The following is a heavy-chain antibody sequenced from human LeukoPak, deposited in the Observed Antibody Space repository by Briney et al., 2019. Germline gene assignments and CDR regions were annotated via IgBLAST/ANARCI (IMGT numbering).Heavy chain of an antibody. CDR3: ARDSKPSSGWYQSIDY. D-gene: IGHD6-19*01. CDR2: ISYDGSNK. Sequence: PGGSLRLSCAASGFTFSSYAMHWVRQAPGKGLEWVAVISYDGSNKYYADSVKGRFTISRDNSKNTLYLQMNSLRAEDTAVYYCARDSKPSSGWYQSIDYWGQGTLVTVSS. CDR1: GFTFSSYA. V-gene: IGHV3-30-3*01. J-gene: IGHJ4*02.